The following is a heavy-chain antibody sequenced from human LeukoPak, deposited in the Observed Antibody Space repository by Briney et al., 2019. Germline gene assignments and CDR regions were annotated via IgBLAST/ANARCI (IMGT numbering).Heavy chain of an antibody. CDR2: IYTSGST. J-gene: IGHJ4*02. D-gene: IGHD1-26*01. CDR3: ARVSPASGANYFDY. V-gene: IGHV4-4*07. Sequence: SETLSLTCTVSGGSISGDYWSWIRQPAGKGLEWIGRIYTSGSTTYNPSLKSRVTMSVDTSKNQFSLKLTSVTGADTAIYYCARVSPASGANYFDYWGQGILVTVSS. CDR1: GGSISGDY.